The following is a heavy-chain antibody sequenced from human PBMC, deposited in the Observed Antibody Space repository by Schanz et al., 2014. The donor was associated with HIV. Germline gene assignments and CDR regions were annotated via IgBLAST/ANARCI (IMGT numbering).Heavy chain of an antibody. CDR3: ARDGARTSHWGF. V-gene: IGHV3-30*03. D-gene: IGHD2-2*01. CDR2: ISHDGSKK. Sequence: QVQLVESGGGVVQPGRSPRLSCAASGFTFSSYGMYWVRQAPGKGLEWVAVISHDGSKKYYADSVRGRITISRDNSKNTLYLQMNSLGVEDTAVYFCARDGARTSHWGFWGQGTLVTVSS. CDR1: GFTFSSYG. J-gene: IGHJ4*02.